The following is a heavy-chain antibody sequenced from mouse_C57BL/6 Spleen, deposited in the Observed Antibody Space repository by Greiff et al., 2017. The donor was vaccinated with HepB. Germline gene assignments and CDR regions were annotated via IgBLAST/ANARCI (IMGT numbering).Heavy chain of an antibody. J-gene: IGHJ4*01. CDR1: GYAFTNYL. CDR2: INPGSGGT. D-gene: IGHD2-4*01. Sequence: QVQLKQSGAELVRPGTSVKVSCKASGYAFTNYLIEWVKQRPGQGLEWNGVINPGSGGTNYNEKFKGKATLTADKSSSTAYMQLSSLTSEDSAVYFSARKGDYDPLYAMEYWGQGTSVTVSS. CDR3: ARKGDYDPLYAMEY. V-gene: IGHV1-54*01.